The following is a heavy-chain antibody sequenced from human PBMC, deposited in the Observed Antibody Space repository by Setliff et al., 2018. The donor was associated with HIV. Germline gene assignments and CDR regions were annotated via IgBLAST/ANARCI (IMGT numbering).Heavy chain of an antibody. CDR1: DFSFSTST. CDR3: TKNLYSSRWSPLDY. D-gene: IGHD6-13*01. Sequence: PGGSLRLSCAASDFSFSTSTMNWVRQAPGKGLEWISYISGDGGTIYYADSVTGRFTISRDNAENSLFLEMNSLKVEDTAVYYCTKNLYSSRWSPLDYWGQGTLVTVSS. CDR2: ISGDGGTI. J-gene: IGHJ4*02. V-gene: IGHV3-48*01.